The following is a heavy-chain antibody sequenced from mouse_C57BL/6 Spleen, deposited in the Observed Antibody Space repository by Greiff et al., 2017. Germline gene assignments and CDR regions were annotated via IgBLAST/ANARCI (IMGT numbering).Heavy chain of an antibody. CDR2: IDPSDSYT. CDR3: ARGVRQFAY. V-gene: IGHV1-50*01. CDR1: GYTFTSYW. D-gene: IGHD3-2*02. Sequence: QVQLQQPGAELVKPGASVKLSCKASGYTFTSYWMQWVKQRPGQGLEWIGEIDPSDSYTNYNQKFKGKATLTVDTSSSTAYMQLSSLTSEDSAVYYCARGVRQFAYWGQGTLVTVSA. J-gene: IGHJ3*01.